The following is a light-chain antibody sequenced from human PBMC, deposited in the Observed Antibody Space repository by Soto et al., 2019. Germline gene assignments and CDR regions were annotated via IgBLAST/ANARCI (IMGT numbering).Light chain of an antibody. CDR1: SSDVGGYNY. CDR3: CSYAGIYTWWV. J-gene: IGLJ1*01. CDR2: DIS. V-gene: IGLV2-11*01. Sequence: QSALTQPRSVSGSPGQSVTISCTGTSSDVGGYNYVSWYQQHPGKAPKLMIYDISKRPSGVPDRFSGSKSGNTASLTISGLQAEDEADYYCCSYAGIYTWWVFGTGTKLTVL.